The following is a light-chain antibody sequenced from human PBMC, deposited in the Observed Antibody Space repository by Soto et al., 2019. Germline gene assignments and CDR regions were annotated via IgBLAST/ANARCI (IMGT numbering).Light chain of an antibody. J-gene: IGKJ4*01. CDR2: AAS. Sequence: DIQLTQSPSFLSASVGDTVTITCRASQGISSFSAWYQQKPGKAPRLLIHAASTLESGVSSRFSGTVSGTEFTLTISSLQPEDSATYYCQHLNGYPLTFGGGTKVEIK. V-gene: IGKV1-9*01. CDR3: QHLNGYPLT. CDR1: QGISSF.